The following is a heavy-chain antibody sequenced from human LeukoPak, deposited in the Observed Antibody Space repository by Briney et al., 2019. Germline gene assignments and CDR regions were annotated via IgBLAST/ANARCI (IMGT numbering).Heavy chain of an antibody. CDR3: AKAGGSGSPSLGS. CDR2: ISWDGGST. J-gene: IGHJ4*02. CDR1: GFTFDDYT. Sequence: SGGSLRLSCAASGFTFDDYTMHWVRHAPGKGLEWVSLISWDGGSTYYADSVKGRFTISRDDSKNSLYLQMNSLRTEDTALYYCAKAGGSGSPSLGSWGQGTLVTVSS. D-gene: IGHD3-10*01. V-gene: IGHV3-43*01.